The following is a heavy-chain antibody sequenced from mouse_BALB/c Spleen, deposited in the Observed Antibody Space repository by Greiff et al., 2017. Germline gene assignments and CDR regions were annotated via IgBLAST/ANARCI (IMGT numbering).Heavy chain of an antibody. Sequence: KQPGSELVRPGASVKLSCKASGYTFTSYWMHWVKQRHGQGLEWIGNIYPGSGSTNYDEKFKSKGTLTVDTSSSTAYMHLSSLTSEDSAVYYCTVVGYYWYFDVWGAGTTVTVSS. D-gene: IGHD1-1*01. CDR3: TVVGYYWYFDV. CDR1: GYTFTSYW. CDR2: IYPGSGST. J-gene: IGHJ1*01. V-gene: IGHV1S22*01.